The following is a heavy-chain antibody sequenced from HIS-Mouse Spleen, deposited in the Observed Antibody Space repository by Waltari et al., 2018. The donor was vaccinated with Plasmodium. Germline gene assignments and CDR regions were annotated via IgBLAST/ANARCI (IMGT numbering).Heavy chain of an antibody. D-gene: IGHD6-13*01. V-gene: IGHV3-30*18. CDR3: AKDRRSSSWYVDY. Sequence: QVQLVESGGGVVQTGRSLRRSCAASGFTFSSYGMHWFRQAPGKGLEWVAVISYDGSNKYYADSVKGRFTISRDNSKNTLYLQMNSLRAEDTAVYYCAKDRRSSSWYVDYWGQGTLVTVSS. J-gene: IGHJ4*02. CDR1: GFTFSSYG. CDR2: ISYDGSNK.